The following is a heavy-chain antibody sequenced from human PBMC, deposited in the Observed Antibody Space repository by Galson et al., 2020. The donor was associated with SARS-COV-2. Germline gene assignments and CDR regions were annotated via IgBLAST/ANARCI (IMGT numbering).Heavy chain of an antibody. Sequence: TGGSLRLSCAASGFSFSSYGMHWVRQAPGKGLEWVAHIWYDGSNKFYADSVKGRFTISRDNSKNTLYLQMNSLGADDTAVYYCAKDWGRQWGIFDYWGQGTLVTVSS. V-gene: IGHV3-33*06. CDR2: IWYDGSNK. CDR3: AKDWGRQWGIFDY. D-gene: IGHD3-16*01. CDR1: GFSFSSYG. J-gene: IGHJ4*02.